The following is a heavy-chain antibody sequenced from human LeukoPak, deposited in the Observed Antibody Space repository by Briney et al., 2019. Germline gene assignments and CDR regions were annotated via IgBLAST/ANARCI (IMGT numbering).Heavy chain of an antibody. J-gene: IGHJ4*02. CDR2: ISGSGGST. Sequence: PGGSLRLSCAASGFTFSNYAMSWVRQAPGKGLEWVSAISGSGGSTYYADSVKGRFIISRDNSKNTLYLQMNSLRAEDTAVYYCAKFALRYCSGGSCHPFDYWGQGTLVTVSS. V-gene: IGHV3-23*01. D-gene: IGHD2-15*01. CDR3: AKFALRYCSGGSCHPFDY. CDR1: GFTFSNYA.